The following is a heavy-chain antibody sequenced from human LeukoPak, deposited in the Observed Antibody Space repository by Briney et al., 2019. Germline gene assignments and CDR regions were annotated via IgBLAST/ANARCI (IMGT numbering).Heavy chain of an antibody. V-gene: IGHV3-23*01. J-gene: IGHJ4*02. CDR2: ISGSGDNT. D-gene: IGHD2-15*01. CDR1: GFTFSSYA. Sequence: GRSLRLSCAASGFTFSSYAMSWVRQAPGKGLEWVSSISGSGDNTCYADSVKDRFSISRDNSKTTVSLQMNSLRAEDTAVYYCTKGELLLSASDFWGQGTLVTVSS. CDR3: TKGELLLSASDF.